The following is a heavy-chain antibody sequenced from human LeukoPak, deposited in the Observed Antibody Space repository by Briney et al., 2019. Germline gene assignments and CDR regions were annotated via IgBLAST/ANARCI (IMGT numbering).Heavy chain of an antibody. CDR2: INPSGDGT. J-gene: IGHJ5*02. CDR3: AKETPNTGWFDP. V-gene: IGHV1-46*01. Sequence: ASVKVSCNASGHTFTNYYLHLVRQAPGQGLEWMGVINPSGDGTNYPQRFQGRVTLTRDTSTSTVYMELSSLRSEDTAIYYCAKETPNTGWFDPWGQGTLVTVSS. CDR1: GHTFTNYY. D-gene: IGHD1-14*01.